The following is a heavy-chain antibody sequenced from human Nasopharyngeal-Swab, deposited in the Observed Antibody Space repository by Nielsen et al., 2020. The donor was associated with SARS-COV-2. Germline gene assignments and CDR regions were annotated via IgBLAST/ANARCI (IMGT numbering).Heavy chain of an antibody. V-gene: IGHV1-58*01. J-gene: IGHJ3*02. Sequence: SVKVSCKASGFTFTSSAVQWVRQARGQRLEWIGWIVVGGGNTNYAQKFQERVTITRDMSTSTAYMELSSLRSEDTAVYYCAADLYSSGSVGAFDIWGQGTMVTVSS. D-gene: IGHD6-19*01. CDR2: IVVGGGNT. CDR3: AADLYSSGSVGAFDI. CDR1: GFTFTSSA.